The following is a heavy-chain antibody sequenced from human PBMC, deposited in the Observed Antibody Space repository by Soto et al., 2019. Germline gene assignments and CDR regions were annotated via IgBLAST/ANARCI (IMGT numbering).Heavy chain of an antibody. CDR1: GYTFASYY. J-gene: IGHJ5*02. D-gene: IGHD2-8*02. CDR2: INPTGGNT. Sequence: QVQLLQSGAEVKKPGASVKVSCKASGYTFASYYIYWVRQAPGQGLERVGLINPTGGNTDYAQAFQGRITLTSDTSTSTVYMELSSLPPEDTAIYFCTREWGTGGVDRFDPWGQGTLVIVSS. V-gene: IGHV1-46*03. CDR3: TREWGTGGVDRFDP.